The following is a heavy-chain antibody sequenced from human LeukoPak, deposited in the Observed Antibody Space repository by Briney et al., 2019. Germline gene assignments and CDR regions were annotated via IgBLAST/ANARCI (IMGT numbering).Heavy chain of an antibody. J-gene: IGHJ4*02. CDR2: IGGAAGST. Sequence: PGGSLRLSCAASGFTFSGYAMSWVRQAPGKGLEWVSTIGGAAGSTNFADSVRGRFTISRDNSNNTLFLHMTNLRAEDTAVYYCARRQGIGYFDYWGQGTLVTVSS. V-gene: IGHV3-23*01. CDR1: GFTFSGYA. D-gene: IGHD2-15*01. CDR3: ARRQGIGYFDY.